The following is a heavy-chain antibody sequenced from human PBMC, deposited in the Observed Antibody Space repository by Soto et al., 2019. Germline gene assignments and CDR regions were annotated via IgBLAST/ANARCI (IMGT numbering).Heavy chain of an antibody. CDR3: AKGAVPAAIVYYYYYMDV. CDR2: ISGSGGST. D-gene: IGHD2-2*01. CDR1: GFTFSSYA. V-gene: IGHV3-23*01. Sequence: EVQLLESGGGLVQPGGSLRPSCAASGFTFSSYAMSWVRQAPGKGLEWVSAISGSGGSTYYADSVKGRFTISRDNSKNTLYLQMNSLRAEDTAVYYCAKGAVPAAIVYYYYYMDVWGKGTTVTVSS. J-gene: IGHJ6*03.